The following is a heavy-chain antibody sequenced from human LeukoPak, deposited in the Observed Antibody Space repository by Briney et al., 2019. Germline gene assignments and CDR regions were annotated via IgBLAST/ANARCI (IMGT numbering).Heavy chain of an antibody. Sequence: PSETLSLTCAVYGGSFSGYYWSWIRQPPGKGLEWIGEINHSGSTNYNPSLKSRVTISVDTSKNQCSLKLSSVTAADTAVYYCARGHDDFWSGYYRRTGSGKFDPWGQGTLVTVSS. CDR3: ARGHDDFWSGYYRRTGSGKFDP. CDR1: GGSFSGYY. D-gene: IGHD3-3*01. V-gene: IGHV4-34*01. CDR2: INHSGST. J-gene: IGHJ5*02.